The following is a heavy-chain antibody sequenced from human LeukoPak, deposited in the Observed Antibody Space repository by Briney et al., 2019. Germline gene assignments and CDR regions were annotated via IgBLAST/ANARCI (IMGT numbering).Heavy chain of an antibody. J-gene: IGHJ6*03. CDR3: ARESSGTYYNPLGYMDV. V-gene: IGHV4-4*07. CDR1: GGSISIYY. Sequence: SETLSLTCTVSGGSISIYYWNWIRQPAGKGLERIGRIFTSGITNYNPSLKSRVTMSVDKSKNQFSLNLSSVTAADTAVYYCARESSGTYYNPLGYMDVWGKGTTVTVSS. D-gene: IGHD3-10*01. CDR2: IFTSGIT.